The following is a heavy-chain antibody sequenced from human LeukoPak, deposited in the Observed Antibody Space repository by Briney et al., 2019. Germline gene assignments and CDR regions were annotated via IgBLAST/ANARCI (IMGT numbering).Heavy chain of an antibody. V-gene: IGHV5-51*01. CDR3: ARHRVGIYSRNHAFDI. J-gene: IGHJ3*02. CDR2: IYPGDSDT. D-gene: IGHD1-26*01. Sequence: GESLKISCKGSGYTFSSNWIGWVRQMPGKGLEWMGIIYPGDSDTRYSPSFQGQVTISADKSSGTAYLQWSSLKASDTAMYYCARHRVGIYSRNHAFDIWGQGTMVTVSS. CDR1: GYTFSSNW.